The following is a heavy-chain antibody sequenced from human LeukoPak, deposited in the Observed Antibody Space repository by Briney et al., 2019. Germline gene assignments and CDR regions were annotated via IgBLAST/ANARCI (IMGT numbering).Heavy chain of an antibody. D-gene: IGHD3-22*01. Sequence: GGSLRLSCAATGFTFSSYWMTWVRQAPGKGLEWVANINRDGTTKNYVDSVQGRFTISRDNAQSSLYLQMSSLRAEDTAVYFCARDATYSEGATYYDRLDYWGQGAQVTVSS. CDR1: GFTFSSYW. J-gene: IGHJ4*02. CDR3: ARDATYSEGATYYDRLDY. V-gene: IGHV3-7*04. CDR2: INRDGTTK.